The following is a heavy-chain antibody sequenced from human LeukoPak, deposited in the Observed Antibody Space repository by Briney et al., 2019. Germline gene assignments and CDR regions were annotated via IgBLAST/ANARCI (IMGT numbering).Heavy chain of an antibody. CDR1: GFTFNSYA. CDR3: ARQLGYCSTGTCYFDS. D-gene: IGHD2-2*01. J-gene: IGHJ4*02. CDR2: LASGRSP. Sequence: GGSLRLSCAASGFTFNSYAMAWVRQAPGKGLEWVSSLASGRSPSYADSVKGRLTMSTDNAKKTLYLQMDNLSADDTAMYYCARQLGYCSTGTCYFDSWGQGTQVAVSS. V-gene: IGHV3-23*05.